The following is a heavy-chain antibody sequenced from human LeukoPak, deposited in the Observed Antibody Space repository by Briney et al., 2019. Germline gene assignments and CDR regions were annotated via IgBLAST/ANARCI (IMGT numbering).Heavy chain of an antibody. D-gene: IGHD3-16*01. CDR1: GGSISSGDYY. Sequence: SQTLSLTCTVSGGSISSGDYYWSWIRQPPGKGLEWIGYIYYSGSTNYNPSLKSRVTISVDASKNQFSLKLSSVTAADTAVYYCVRAGGNPPYYFDYWGQGTLVTVSS. CDR3: VRAGGNPPYYFDY. V-gene: IGHV4-61*08. J-gene: IGHJ4*02. CDR2: IYYSGST.